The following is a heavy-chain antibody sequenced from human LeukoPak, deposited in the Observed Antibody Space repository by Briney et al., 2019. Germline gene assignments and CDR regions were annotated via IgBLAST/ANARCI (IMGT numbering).Heavy chain of an antibody. Sequence: GGSLRLSCAASGFTFSSYEMNWIRQAPGKGLEWVSYISSSGSTIYYADSVKCRFTISRDNAKNSLYLQMNSLGAEDTAVYYCAREMRDSSGWYFDYWGQGTLVTVSS. CDR1: GFTFSSYE. D-gene: IGHD6-19*01. CDR3: AREMRDSSGWYFDY. CDR2: ISSSGSTI. J-gene: IGHJ4*02. V-gene: IGHV3-48*03.